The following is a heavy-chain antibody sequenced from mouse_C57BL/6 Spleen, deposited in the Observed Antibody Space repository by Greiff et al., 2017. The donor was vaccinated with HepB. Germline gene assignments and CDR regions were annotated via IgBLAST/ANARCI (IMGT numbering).Heavy chain of an antibody. Sequence: EVKLQESGPGLVKPSQSLSLTCSVTGYSITSGYYWNWIRQFPGNKLEWMGYISYDGSNNYNPSLKNRISITRDTSKNQFFLKLNSVTTEDTATYYCARGVVAPAYWGQGTLVTVSA. CDR2: ISYDGSN. V-gene: IGHV3-6*01. J-gene: IGHJ3*01. CDR1: GYSITSGYY. CDR3: ARGVVAPAY. D-gene: IGHD1-1*01.